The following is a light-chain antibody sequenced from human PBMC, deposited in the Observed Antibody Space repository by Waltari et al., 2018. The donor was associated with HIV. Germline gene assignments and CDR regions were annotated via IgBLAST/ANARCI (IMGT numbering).Light chain of an antibody. J-gene: IGKJ4*01. CDR2: WAS. Sequence: DIVMTQSPDSLPVSLGERATISCKSSQSLFYSTNNKNYLAWYQQKPGQPSKLLIYWASTREFGVPDRFSGSGYGTDFTLTISGLQAEDVAVYYCQQYYSSPLTFGGGTKVEI. CDR1: QSLFYSTNNKNY. CDR3: QQYYSSPLT. V-gene: IGKV4-1*01.